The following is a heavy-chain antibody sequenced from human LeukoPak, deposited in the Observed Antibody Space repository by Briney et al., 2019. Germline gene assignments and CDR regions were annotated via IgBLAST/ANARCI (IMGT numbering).Heavy chain of an antibody. CDR3: ARSYGSGSYPGYNWFDP. J-gene: IGHJ5*02. V-gene: IGHV1-3*01. D-gene: IGHD3-10*01. CDR1: GYTFTSYA. CDR2: INAGNGNT. Sequence: ASVKVPCKASGYTFTSYAMHWVRQAPGQRLEWMGWINAGNGNTKYSQKFQGRVTITRDTSASTAYMELSSLRSEDTAVYYCARSYGSGSYPGYNWFDPWGQGTLVTVSS.